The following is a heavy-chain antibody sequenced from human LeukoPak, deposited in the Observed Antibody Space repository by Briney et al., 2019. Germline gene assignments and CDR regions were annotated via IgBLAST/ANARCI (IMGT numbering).Heavy chain of an antibody. V-gene: IGHV3-23*01. CDR1: GFTFSSYG. J-gene: IGHJ4*02. CDR3: AKSTYIAAPGTQVDFDY. CDR2: IGGSGRRT. D-gene: IGHD6-13*01. Sequence: GGSLRLSCAASGFTFSSYGMNWVRQAPGKGLEWVSAIGGSGRRTYYADSVKGRFTISRGNSKNTLYLQMNSLRAEDSAVYYCAKSTYIAAPGTQVDFDYWGQGTLVTVSS.